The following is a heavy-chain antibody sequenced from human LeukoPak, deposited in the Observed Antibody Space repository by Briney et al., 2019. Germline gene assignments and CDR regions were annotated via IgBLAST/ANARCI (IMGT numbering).Heavy chain of an antibody. J-gene: IGHJ4*02. D-gene: IGHD6-19*01. CDR3: ARDLYSSGWYIFDY. Sequence: SQTLSLTCAGSGGSISSGGYSWSWIRQPPGEGLGWIGYIYHSGSTYYNPSLKSRVTISVDRSKNQFSLKLSSVTAADTAVYYCARDLYSSGWYIFDYWGQGTLVTVSS. CDR2: IYHSGST. V-gene: IGHV4-30-2*01. CDR1: GGSISSGGYS.